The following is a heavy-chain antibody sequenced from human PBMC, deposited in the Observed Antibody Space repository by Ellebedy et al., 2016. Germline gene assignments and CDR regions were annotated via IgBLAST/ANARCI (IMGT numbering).Heavy chain of an antibody. CDR1: GGSISSGDYY. CDR2: IYYSGST. J-gene: IGHJ4*02. Sequence: SETLSLTCTVSGGSISSGDYYWSWIRQPPGKGLEWIGYIYYSGSTYYNPSLKSRVTISVDTSKNQFSLKLSSVPAADTAVYYCARDLGYGSGSTDGDYWGQGTLVTVSS. CDR3: ARDLGYGSGSTDGDY. D-gene: IGHD3-10*01. V-gene: IGHV4-30-4*01.